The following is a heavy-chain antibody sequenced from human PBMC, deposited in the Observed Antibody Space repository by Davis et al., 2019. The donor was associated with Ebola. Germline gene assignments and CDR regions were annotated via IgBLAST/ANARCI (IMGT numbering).Heavy chain of an antibody. V-gene: IGHV3-30*02. Sequence: GGSLRLSCAASGFTFSSYGMHWVRQAPGKGLEWVAVIWYDGSNKYYADSVKGRFTISRDNSKNTLYLQMKSLRAEDTAVYYCAKRGVPVAATWRNYYDGMDVWGQGTTVTVSS. CDR1: GFTFSSYG. J-gene: IGHJ6*02. CDR3: AKRGVPVAATWRNYYDGMDV. D-gene: IGHD2-15*01. CDR2: IWYDGSNK.